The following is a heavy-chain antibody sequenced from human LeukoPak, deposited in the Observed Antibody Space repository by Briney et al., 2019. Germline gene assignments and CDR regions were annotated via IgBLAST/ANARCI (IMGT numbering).Heavy chain of an antibody. CDR3: ARGGRSSDTFDF. Sequence: GGSLRLTCPASGFLSSRKDMHWIRQVTGKGLEWVSTIGIVRDTYYSDSVKGRFTISREDDKNSLYLQMNSLTAGDTGVYYCARGGRSSDTFDFGGQGTLVTVSS. J-gene: IGHJ4*02. V-gene: IGHV3-13*01. CDR2: IGIVRDT. D-gene: IGHD1-26*01. CDR1: GFLSSRKD.